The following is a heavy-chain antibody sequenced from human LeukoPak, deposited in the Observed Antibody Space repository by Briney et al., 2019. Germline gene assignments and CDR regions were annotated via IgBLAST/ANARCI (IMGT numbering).Heavy chain of an antibody. V-gene: IGHV3-23*01. D-gene: IGHD6-19*01. CDR3: AAWGLAVAGTGIDY. J-gene: IGHJ4*02. Sequence: GGSLRLSCAASGFTFSSDAMSWVRRAPGKGLEWVSGISGSGGSTYYADSVKGRFTISRDNSKNTLYLQMNSLRAEDTAVYYCAAWGLAVAGTGIDYWGQGTLVTVSS. CDR1: GFTFSSDA. CDR2: ISGSGGST.